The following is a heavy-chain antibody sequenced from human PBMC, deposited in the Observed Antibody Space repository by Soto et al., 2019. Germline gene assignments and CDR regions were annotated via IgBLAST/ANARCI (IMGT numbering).Heavy chain of an antibody. J-gene: IGHJ4*02. CDR1: GFTFSSYW. D-gene: IGHD3-16*02. CDR2: IKQDGSKK. Sequence: PGGSLRLSCAASGFTFSSYWMSWVRQAPGKGLEWVANIKQDGSKKYYVDSVKGRFTISRDNAKNSLYLQMNSLRAEDTAVYYCARDNYDYVWGSYRLHYFDYWGQGTLVTVAS. CDR3: ARDNYDYVWGSYRLHYFDY. V-gene: IGHV3-7*04.